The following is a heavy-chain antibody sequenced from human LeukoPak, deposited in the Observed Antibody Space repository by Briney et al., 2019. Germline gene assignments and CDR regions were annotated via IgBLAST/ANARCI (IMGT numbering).Heavy chain of an antibody. D-gene: IGHD3-3*01. CDR2: IYTSGST. CDR1: NGSISSYY. V-gene: IGHV4-4*09. J-gene: IGHJ6*03. CDR3: AGGIYDFWSGYYHAQYYYYMDV. Sequence: SDTLSLTCTVSNGSISSYYWSWIRQPPGKGLEWIGYIYTSGSTNYNPSLKSRVTISVDTSKNQFSLKLSSVTAADTAVYYCAGGIYDFWSGYYHAQYYYYMDVWGKGTTVTVSS.